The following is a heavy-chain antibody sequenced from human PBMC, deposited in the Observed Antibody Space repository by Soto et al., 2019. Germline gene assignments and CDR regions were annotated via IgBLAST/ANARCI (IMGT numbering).Heavy chain of an antibody. V-gene: IGHV3-23*01. D-gene: IGHD3-10*01. CDR3: AKDPYGSGSHYYYSYGMDV. CDR1: GFTFSSYA. Sequence: GGSLRLSCAASGFTFSSYAMSWVRQAPGKGLEWVSAISCSGVSTYYADSVKGRFTISRDNSKDTLYLQMNSLRAEDTAVYYCAKDPYGSGSHYYYSYGMDVWGQGTTVPVSS. J-gene: IGHJ6*02. CDR2: ISCSGVST.